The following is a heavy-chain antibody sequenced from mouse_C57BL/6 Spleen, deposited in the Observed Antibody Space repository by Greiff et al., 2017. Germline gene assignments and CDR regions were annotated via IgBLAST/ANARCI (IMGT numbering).Heavy chain of an antibody. CDR3: PREFGYDVGYAMDD. CDR2: IYPGDGDT. D-gene: IGHD2-2*01. V-gene: IGHV1-80*01. Sequence: VQLQQSGAELVKPGASVKISCKASGYAFSSYWMNWVKQRPGKGLEWIGQIYPGDGDTNYNGKLKGKATLTADKSSSTAYMQLSSLTSEDSAVYFCPREFGYDVGYAMDDWGQGTSVTVSS. J-gene: IGHJ4*01. CDR1: GYAFSSYW.